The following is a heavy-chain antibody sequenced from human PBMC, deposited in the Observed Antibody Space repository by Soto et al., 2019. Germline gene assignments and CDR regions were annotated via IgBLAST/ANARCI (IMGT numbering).Heavy chain of an antibody. CDR3: ARGGYCSGGSCYYNWFDP. J-gene: IGHJ5*02. D-gene: IGHD2-15*01. Sequence: GGSLRLSCAASGFTFSDYYMSWIRQAPGKGLEWVSYISSSSYTNYADSVKGRFTISRDNAKNSLYLQMNSLRAEDTAVYYCARGGYCSGGSCYYNWFDPWGQGTLVTVSS. CDR2: ISSSSYT. CDR1: GFTFSDYY. V-gene: IGHV3-11*06.